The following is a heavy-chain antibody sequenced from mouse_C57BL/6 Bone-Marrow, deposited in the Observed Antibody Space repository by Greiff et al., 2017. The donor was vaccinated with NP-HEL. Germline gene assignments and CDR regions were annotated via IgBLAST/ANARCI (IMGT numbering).Heavy chain of an antibody. CDR1: GYTFTDYY. Sequence: VQLQQSGPVLVKPGASVKMSCKASGYTFTDYYMNWVKQSHGKSLEWIGVINPYNGGTSYNQKFKGKATLPVDKSSSTAYMELNSLTSEDSAVYYCARKDGSSPFYYFDYWGQGTTLTVSS. D-gene: IGHD1-1*01. CDR2: INPYNGGT. J-gene: IGHJ2*01. CDR3: ARKDGSSPFYYFDY. V-gene: IGHV1-19*01.